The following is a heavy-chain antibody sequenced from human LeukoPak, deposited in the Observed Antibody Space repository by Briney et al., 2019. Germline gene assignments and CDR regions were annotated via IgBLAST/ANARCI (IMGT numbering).Heavy chain of an antibody. CDR2: IKQDGSEK. V-gene: IGHV3-7*01. D-gene: IGHD6-13*01. Sequence: GGSLRLSCAVSGFSVGGMTWVRQAPGKGLEWVANIKQDGSEKNYVDSVKGRFTISRDNAENSFFLQMNSLRVEDTAVYYCAREWQGGIAAAGTRIEGDYWGQGTLVAVSS. CDR1: GFSVGG. J-gene: IGHJ4*02. CDR3: AREWQGGIAAAGTRIEGDY.